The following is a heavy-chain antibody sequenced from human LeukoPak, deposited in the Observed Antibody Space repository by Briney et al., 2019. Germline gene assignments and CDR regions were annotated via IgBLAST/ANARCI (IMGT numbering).Heavy chain of an antibody. Sequence: GGSLRLSCAASGFTFSSYAMSWVRQAPGKGLEWVSTISGGGGSTYFADSVKGRFTISRDNSKNTLYLQMNSLSAEDTAVYYCAKGKGTLVAGYYFDYWGQGTLVTVSS. CDR2: ISGGGGST. J-gene: IGHJ4*02. D-gene: IGHD6-6*01. CDR3: AKGKGTLVAGYYFDY. V-gene: IGHV3-23*01. CDR1: GFTFSSYA.